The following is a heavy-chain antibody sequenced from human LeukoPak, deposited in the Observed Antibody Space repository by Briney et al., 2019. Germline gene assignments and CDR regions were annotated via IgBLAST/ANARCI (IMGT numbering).Heavy chain of an antibody. D-gene: IGHD3-10*01. CDR2: ISSSSYYI. Sequence: PGGSLRLSCAASGFTFSSYSMNWVRQAPGKGLEWVSSISSSSYYIYYADSVKGRFTISRDSAKNSVYLQMNSLRAEDTAVYYWARDLTYYGAGTYGTYYFDYWGQGTLVTVSS. CDR1: GFTFSSYS. J-gene: IGHJ4*02. V-gene: IGHV3-21*01. CDR3: ARDLTYYGAGTYGTYYFDY.